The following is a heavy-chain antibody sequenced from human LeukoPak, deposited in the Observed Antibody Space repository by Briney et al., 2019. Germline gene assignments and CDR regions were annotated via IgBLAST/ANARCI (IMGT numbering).Heavy chain of an antibody. CDR3: ARSERTFYALDAFDI. CDR1: GFTFSSYG. Sequence: GGSLRLSCAASGFTFSSYGMHWVRQAPGKGLEWVAVISYDGSNKYYADSVKGRFTISRDNSKNTLYLQMNSLRAEDTAVYYCARSERTFYALDAFDIWGQGTTVTISS. CDR2: ISYDGSNK. D-gene: IGHD2/OR15-2a*01. V-gene: IGHV3-30*03. J-gene: IGHJ3*02.